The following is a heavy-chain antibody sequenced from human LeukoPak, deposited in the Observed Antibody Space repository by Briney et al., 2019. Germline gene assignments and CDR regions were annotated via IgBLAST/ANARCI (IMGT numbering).Heavy chain of an antibody. V-gene: IGHV1-46*01. D-gene: IGHD6-6*01. J-gene: IGHJ4*02. Sequence: AASVKVSCKASGYTFTSYYMHWVRQAPGQGLEWMGIINPSGGSTSYAQKFQGRVTMTRDMSTSTVDMELSSLRSEDTAVYYCATLIAARATEADYWGQGTLVTVSS. CDR2: INPSGGST. CDR1: GYTFTSYY. CDR3: ATLIAARATEADY.